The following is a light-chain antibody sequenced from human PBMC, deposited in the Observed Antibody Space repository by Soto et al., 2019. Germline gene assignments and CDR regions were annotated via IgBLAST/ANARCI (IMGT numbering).Light chain of an antibody. J-gene: IGKJ4*01. CDR2: GAS. Sequence: VRISTLSSEASQSVSSNYLAWYQQKPGQAPRLLIYGASTRATGIPDRFSGSGSGTDFTLTISSLEPEDFAFYYCQQRNSWPLTFGGGTQVDIK. CDR3: QQRNSWPLT. CDR1: QSVSSNY. V-gene: IGKV3D-20*02.